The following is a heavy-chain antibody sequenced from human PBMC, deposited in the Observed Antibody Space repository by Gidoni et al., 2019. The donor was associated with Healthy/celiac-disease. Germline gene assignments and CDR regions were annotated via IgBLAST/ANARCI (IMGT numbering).Heavy chain of an antibody. CDR2: IYTSGSP. Sequence: LSLTCTVSGGSISSGSYYWRWIRQPAGKGLEWIGRIYTSGSPNYNPSLKSRVTMSVDTSKNQFSLKLSSVTAADTAVYYCASSTVAGYYYYGMDVWGQGTTVTVSS. D-gene: IGHD6-19*01. CDR1: GGSISSGSYY. J-gene: IGHJ6*02. V-gene: IGHV4-61*02. CDR3: ASSTVAGYYYYGMDV.